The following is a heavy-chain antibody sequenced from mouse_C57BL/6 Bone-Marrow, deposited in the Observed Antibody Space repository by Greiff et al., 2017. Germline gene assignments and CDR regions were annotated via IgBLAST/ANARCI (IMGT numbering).Heavy chain of an antibody. CDR2: IDPENGDT. CDR1: GFNINDDY. Sequence: VQLQQSGAELVRPGASVKLSCTASGFNINDDYMHWVKQRPEQGLEWIGWIDPENGDTEYASKFQGKATITADTSSNTAYLQLSSLTSEDTAVYYGTTGYGRSPDYWGQGTTLTVSS. D-gene: IGHD1-1*01. J-gene: IGHJ2*01. CDR3: TTGYGRSPDY. V-gene: IGHV14-4*01.